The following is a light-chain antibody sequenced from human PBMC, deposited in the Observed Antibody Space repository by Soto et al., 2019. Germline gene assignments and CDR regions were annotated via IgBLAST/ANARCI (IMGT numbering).Light chain of an antibody. J-gene: IGKJ3*01. V-gene: IGKV3-11*01. Sequence: DILLTQFPATLSLSPGERATLSCRASQSVSSFLGWYQQKPGQAPRLLIYDASNRATGIPARFSGSGSGTDFTLTISSLEPEDFAVYYCQHRANWPLTFGPGTKVDIK. CDR1: QSVSSF. CDR3: QHRANWPLT. CDR2: DAS.